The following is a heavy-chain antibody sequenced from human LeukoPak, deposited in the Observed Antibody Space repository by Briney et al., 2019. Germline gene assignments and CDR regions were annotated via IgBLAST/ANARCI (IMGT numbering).Heavy chain of an antibody. J-gene: IGHJ4*02. Sequence: SETLSLTCTVSGDSISSYYWSWIRQPPGKGLEWIGYIYYSGGTDYNPSLKSRVTISVDTSKNQFSLKLRSVTAADTAVYYCARIVYYDSSGYFYHFDYWGQGTLVTVSS. D-gene: IGHD3-22*01. V-gene: IGHV4-59*08. CDR2: IYYSGGT. CDR1: GDSISSYY. CDR3: ARIVYYDSSGYFYHFDY.